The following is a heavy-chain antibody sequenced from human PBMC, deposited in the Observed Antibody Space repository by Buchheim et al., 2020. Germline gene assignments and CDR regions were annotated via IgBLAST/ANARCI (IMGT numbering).Heavy chain of an antibody. V-gene: IGHV4-39*07. CDR2: IYYSGNN. Sequence: QLQLQESGPGLVKPSETLSLTCTVSGGSISSSSYYWGWIRQPPGKGLEWIGTIYYSGNNYHNPSLKSRVTISVDTSKNQFFLRLSSVTAADTAVYYCASPVGQYYFDYWGQGTL. CDR1: GGSISSSSYY. J-gene: IGHJ4*02. CDR3: ASPVGQYYFDY. D-gene: IGHD4-23*01.